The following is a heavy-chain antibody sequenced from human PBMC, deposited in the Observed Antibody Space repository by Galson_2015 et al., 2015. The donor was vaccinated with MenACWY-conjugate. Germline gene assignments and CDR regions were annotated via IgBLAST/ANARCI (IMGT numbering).Heavy chain of an antibody. Sequence: SLRLSCAASGFSVSSYYMSWVRQAPGKGLVWVSRINSDGSSTSYADSVKGRFTISRDNAKNTLYLQMNSLRAEDTAVYYCARDWVTGNDYWGQGTLVTVSS. J-gene: IGHJ4*02. CDR3: ARDWVTGNDY. CDR2: INSDGSST. CDR1: GFSVSSYY. D-gene: IGHD1-20*01. V-gene: IGHV3-74*01.